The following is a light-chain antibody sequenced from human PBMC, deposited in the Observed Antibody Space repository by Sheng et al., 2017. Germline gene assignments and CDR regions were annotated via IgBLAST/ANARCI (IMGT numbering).Light chain of an antibody. V-gene: IGKV1-5*03. CDR3: QQYSIRST. CDR2: GV. J-gene: IGKJ1*01. Sequence: DIQMTQSPSTLSASVGDRVTISCRASQTISKWLACISRNQGSPYAPHPAGVYFTDWGPPSGSTAVDQGQNSLSTISSLQPDDFATYYCQQYSIRSTFGQGTKVEIK. CDR1: QTISKW.